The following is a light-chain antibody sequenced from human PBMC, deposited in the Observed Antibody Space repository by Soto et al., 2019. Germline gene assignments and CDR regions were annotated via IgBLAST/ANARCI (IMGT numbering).Light chain of an antibody. CDR1: QSISSY. V-gene: IGKV1-39*01. Sequence: DIQMTQSPSSLSASVGDRVTITCRASQSISSYLNWYQQKPAKAPKLLIYAASSLQSGVPSRFSGSGSGTDFTLTISSLQPEDFATYYCQQSYSTPPMYTFGQGTKLEIK. CDR3: QQSYSTPPMYT. CDR2: AAS. J-gene: IGKJ2*01.